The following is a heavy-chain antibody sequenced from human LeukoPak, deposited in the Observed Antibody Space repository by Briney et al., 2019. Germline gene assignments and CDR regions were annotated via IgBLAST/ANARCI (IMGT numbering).Heavy chain of an antibody. J-gene: IGHJ3*02. CDR3: ARSGRRYFDWLLGAFDI. V-gene: IGHV4-30-4*08. D-gene: IGHD3-9*01. Sequence: SETLSLTCTVFGGSLNSGSYYWSWIRHHPGKGLEWIGYISYRGSTHSNPSLKSRVTISVDTSKNQFSLKLSSVTAADTAVYYCARSGRRYFDWLLGAFDIWGQGTMVTVSS. CDR2: ISYRGST. CDR1: GGSLNSGSYY.